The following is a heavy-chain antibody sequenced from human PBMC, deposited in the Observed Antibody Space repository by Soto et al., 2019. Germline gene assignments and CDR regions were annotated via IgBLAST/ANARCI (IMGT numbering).Heavy chain of an antibody. D-gene: IGHD6-13*01. CDR3: ARAVQQLVLSSYYFDY. CDR2: IYYSGST. Sequence: QVQLQESGPGLVKPSQTLSLTCTVSGGSISSGDYYWSWIRQPPGKGLEWIGYIYYSGSTYYNPSLQSRVTISVDTSKNQFSLKLSSVTAADTAVYYCARAVQQLVLSSYYFDYWGQGTLVTVSS. V-gene: IGHV4-30-4*01. J-gene: IGHJ4*02. CDR1: GGSISSGDYY.